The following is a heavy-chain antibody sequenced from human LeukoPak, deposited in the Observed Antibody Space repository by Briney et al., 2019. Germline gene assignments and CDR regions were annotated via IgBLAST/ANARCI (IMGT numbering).Heavy chain of an antibody. CDR3: AKSFGPVIAAAGTGAD. D-gene: IGHD6-13*01. CDR1: GFTVSSNY. CDR2: IYSGGST. Sequence: QSGGSLRLSCAASGFTVSSNYMSWVRQAPGKGLEWVSVIYSGGSTYYADSVKGRFTISRDNSKNTLYLQMNSLRVEDTAVYYCAKSFGPVIAAAGTGADWGQGTLVTVSS. J-gene: IGHJ4*02. V-gene: IGHV3-53*01.